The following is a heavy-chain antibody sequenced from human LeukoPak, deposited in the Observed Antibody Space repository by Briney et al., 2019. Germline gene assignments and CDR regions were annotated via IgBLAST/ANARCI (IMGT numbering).Heavy chain of an antibody. Sequence: SETLSLTCTVSGGSISSYYWSWIRQPAGKGLEWIGRIYTSGSTNYNPSLKSRVTMSVDTSENQFSLKLSSVTAADTAVYYCARCLGYCSGGSCSYDNWFDPWGQGTLVTVSS. V-gene: IGHV4-4*07. CDR2: IYTSGST. CDR3: ARCLGYCSGGSCSYDNWFDP. D-gene: IGHD2-15*01. CDR1: GGSISSYY. J-gene: IGHJ5*02.